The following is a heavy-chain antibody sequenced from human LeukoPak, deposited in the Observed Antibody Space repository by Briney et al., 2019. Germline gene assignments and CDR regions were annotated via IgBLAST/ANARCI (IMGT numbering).Heavy chain of an antibody. CDR2: ISSSSSYI. J-gene: IGHJ4*02. CDR1: GFSFSSYS. V-gene: IGHV3-21*01. CDR3: AKSIAVAGLAGGRTFDY. D-gene: IGHD6-19*01. Sequence: GGSLRLSCAASGFSFSSYSMNWVRQAPGKGPEWVSSISSSSSYIYYADSVKGRFTISRDNAKNSLYLQMNTLIADDTAVYYCAKSIAVAGLAGGRTFDYWGQGTLVTVSS.